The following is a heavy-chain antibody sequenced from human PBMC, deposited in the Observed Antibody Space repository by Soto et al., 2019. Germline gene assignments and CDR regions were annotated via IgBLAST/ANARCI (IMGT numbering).Heavy chain of an antibody. CDR2: INHSGST. V-gene: IGHV4-34*02. D-gene: IGHD2-15*01. CDR3: ARRYCSDSYCSYFDY. CDR1: GGSFSGYY. J-gene: IGHJ4*02. Sequence: QVQLQQWGAGLLKPSETLSLTCAAYGGSFSGYYWSWIRQPPGKGLEWIGEINHSGSTSYNPSLNSRVTTSVDTSKNQFSLRLSSVTAADTAIYYCARRYCSDSYCSYFDYWGRGTLVTVSS.